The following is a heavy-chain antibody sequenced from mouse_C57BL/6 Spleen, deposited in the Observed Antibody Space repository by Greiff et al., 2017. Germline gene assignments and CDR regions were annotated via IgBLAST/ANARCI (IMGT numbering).Heavy chain of an antibody. D-gene: IGHD5-1*01. J-gene: IGHJ1*03. Sequence: EVKLVVSGAELVRPGASVKLSCTASGFNIQDYYMHWGKQRPEQGLEWIGRIDPEDGDTEYAPKFQGKATMTADTSSNTAYLQLSSLTSEDTAVYYCTTGEYPRYFDVWGTGTTVTVSS. V-gene: IGHV14-1*01. CDR2: IDPEDGDT. CDR1: GFNIQDYY. CDR3: TTGEYPRYFDV.